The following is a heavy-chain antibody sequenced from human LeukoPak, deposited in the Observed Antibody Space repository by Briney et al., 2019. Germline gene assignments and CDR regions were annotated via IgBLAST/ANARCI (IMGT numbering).Heavy chain of an antibody. Sequence: GASVKVSCKASGYTFTNFYIQWVRPAPGHGLEWMGRINPSDGGTNHIQKLQGRLTMTRDTSTTTVYMELSSLRSEDTAIYYCARDNGYGSGWYDYWGQGTQVTVSS. CDR1: GYTFTNFY. CDR2: INPSDGGT. J-gene: IGHJ4*02. CDR3: ARDNGYGSGWYDY. D-gene: IGHD6-19*01. V-gene: IGHV1-46*04.